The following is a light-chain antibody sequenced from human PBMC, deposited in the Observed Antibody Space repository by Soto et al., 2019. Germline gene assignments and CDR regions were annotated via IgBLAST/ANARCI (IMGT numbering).Light chain of an antibody. Sequence: QSVRTQPPSVSAAPGQKVTISCSGSSSNIGNNYVSWYQQLPGTAPKLLIYDNNKRPSGIPDRFSGSKSGTSATLGITGLQTGDEADYYCGTWDSSLSDGRVFGTGTKVTV. CDR1: SSNIGNNY. V-gene: IGLV1-51*01. J-gene: IGLJ1*01. CDR2: DNN. CDR3: GTWDSSLSDGRV.